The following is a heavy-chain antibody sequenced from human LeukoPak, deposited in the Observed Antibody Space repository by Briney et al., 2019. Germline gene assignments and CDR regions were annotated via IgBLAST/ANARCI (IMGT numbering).Heavy chain of an antibody. J-gene: IGHJ6*02. CDR3: AGDSSGLLFDYNSYYGLDV. Sequence: ASVKVSCKTAGYTFSNFGISWVRQAPGQGLKWMGWISAKSGNTEYAQNLQGRVTMTTDTSTSTAYMELRSLRSDDTAVYYCAGDSSGLLFDYNSYYGLDVWGQGTAVIVSS. CDR2: ISAKSGNT. D-gene: IGHD6-19*01. CDR1: GYTFSNFG. V-gene: IGHV1-18*01.